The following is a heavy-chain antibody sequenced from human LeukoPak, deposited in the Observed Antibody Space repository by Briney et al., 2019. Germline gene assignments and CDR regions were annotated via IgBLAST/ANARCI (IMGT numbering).Heavy chain of an antibody. CDR2: IYYSGST. D-gene: IGHD5-12*01. CDR3: ARVRSGSLDY. CDR1: GGSISSGGYY. V-gene: IGHV4-31*03. Sequence: SQTLSLTCTVSGGSISSGGYYWSWIRQHPGKGLEWIGYIYYSGSTNYNPSLKGRVTMSVDTSKNQFSLKLSSVTAADTAVYYCARVRSGSLDYWGQGILVTVSS. J-gene: IGHJ4*02.